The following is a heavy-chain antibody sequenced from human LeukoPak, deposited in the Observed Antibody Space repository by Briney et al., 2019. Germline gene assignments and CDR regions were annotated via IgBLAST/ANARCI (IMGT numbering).Heavy chain of an antibody. Sequence: PGGSLRLSCAASGFTFKNYWMTWVRQAPRKGLERVATIKQDGSEKYYVDSVKGRFTFSRDNAKNSVYLQMNSLRAEDTAVYYWARDKSAGADTGSSFYYWGQGALVTVSS. CDR2: IKQDGSEK. CDR1: GFTFKNYW. J-gene: IGHJ4*02. D-gene: IGHD3-10*01. V-gene: IGHV3-7*03. CDR3: ARDKSAGADTGSSFYY.